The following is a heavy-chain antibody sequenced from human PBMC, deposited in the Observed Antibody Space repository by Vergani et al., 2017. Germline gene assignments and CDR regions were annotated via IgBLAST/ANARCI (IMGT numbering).Heavy chain of an antibody. CDR1: GGTFRSYA. CDR2: IIPIFGTA. Sequence: QVQLVQSGAEVKKPGSSVKVSCKASGGTFRSYAISWVRQAPGQGLEWMGGIIPIFGTANYAQKFQGRVTITADESTSTAYMELSSLRSEDTAVYYCARALTSGDNFGGDCYQPRSYYYYGMDVWGQGTTVTVSS. D-gene: IGHD2-21*02. V-gene: IGHV1-69*12. J-gene: IGHJ6*02. CDR3: ARALTSGDNFGGDCYQPRSYYYYGMDV.